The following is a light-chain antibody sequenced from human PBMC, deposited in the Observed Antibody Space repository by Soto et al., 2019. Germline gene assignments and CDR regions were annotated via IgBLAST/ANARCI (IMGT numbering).Light chain of an antibody. CDR3: SSYTSXSTPYV. CDR2: DVS. V-gene: IGLV2-14*03. J-gene: IGLJ1*01. CDR1: SSDIGGYNF. Sequence: QSALTQPASVSGSPGQSITISCTGTSSDIGGYNFVSWYQQHPGKAPKLMLYDVSNWPSGVSNRFSGSKSGSTASLTISGLQAEDEAGYYCSSYTSXSTPYVFGSGSKVTV.